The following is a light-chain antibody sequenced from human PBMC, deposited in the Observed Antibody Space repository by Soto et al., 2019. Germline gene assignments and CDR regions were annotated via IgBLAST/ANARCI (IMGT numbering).Light chain of an antibody. Sequence: DILMTQSPSTLSASVGDRVTITCRASQSISSWLAWYQQKPGKAPKLLIYKASSLESGVPSRFSGSGSGTEFTLTISRMQPDDLASYYCQQYNSYPWTFGQGTKVEIK. J-gene: IGKJ1*01. CDR3: QQYNSYPWT. CDR1: QSISSW. V-gene: IGKV1-5*03. CDR2: KAS.